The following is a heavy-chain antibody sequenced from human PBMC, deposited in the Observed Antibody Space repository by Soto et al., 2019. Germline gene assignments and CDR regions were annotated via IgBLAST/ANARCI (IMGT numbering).Heavy chain of an antibody. CDR3: ALRGYCAGDRCYSA. CDR2: IYWNDDT. D-gene: IGHD2-15*01. Sequence: QFTLKESGPTLVKPTQTLTLTCTFSGFSLFTDGVGVGWIRQPPGKAMEWLALIYWNDDTFYSPSLRSRLTITKDTYKSQVVLTMTNLDPVDTATYDCALRGYCAGDRCYSAWGQGRLVTVSS. J-gene: IGHJ5*02. CDR1: GFSLFTDGVG. V-gene: IGHV2-5*01.